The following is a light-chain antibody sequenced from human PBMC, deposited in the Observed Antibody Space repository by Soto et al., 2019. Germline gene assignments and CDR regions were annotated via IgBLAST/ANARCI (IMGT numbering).Light chain of an antibody. CDR3: QQYGNSPRFT. J-gene: IGKJ3*01. CDR2: GTS. Sequence: EIVLTQSPGTLSLSPGERATLACRASQSVRSSYLAWYQQKPGQAPRLLLYGTSTRATGIPDRFSGSGSGIDFTLTISRLEPEDFAVYYCQQYGNSPRFTFGPGTKVDIK. V-gene: IGKV3-20*01. CDR1: QSVRSSY.